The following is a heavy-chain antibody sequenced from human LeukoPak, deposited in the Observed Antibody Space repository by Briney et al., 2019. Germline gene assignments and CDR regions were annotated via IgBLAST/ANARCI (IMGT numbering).Heavy chain of an antibody. V-gene: IGHV4-34*01. CDR3: ASTATGAYYYYYGMDV. CDR2: INHSGST. CDR1: GGSFSGYY. Sequence: SETLSLTCAVYGGSFSGYYWSWIRQPPGKGLEWIGEINHSGSTNYNPSLKSRVTISVDTSKNQFSLKLSSVTAADTAVYYCASTATGAYYYYYGMDVWGQGTTVTVSS. J-gene: IGHJ6*02. D-gene: IGHD2-15*01.